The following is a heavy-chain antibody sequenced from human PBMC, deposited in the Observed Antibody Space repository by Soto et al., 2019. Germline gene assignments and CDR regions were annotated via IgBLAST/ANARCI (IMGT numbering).Heavy chain of an antibody. D-gene: IGHD4-17*01. CDR2: IIPIFGTA. CDR3: ARGDYGGNSFSYYFYGMDV. V-gene: IGHV1-69*13. Sequence: ASVKVSCKASGGTFSSYAISWVRQAPGQGLEWMGGIIPIFGTANYAQKFQGRVTITADESTSTAYMELSSLRSEDTAVYYCARGDYGGNSFSYYFYGMDVWGQGTTVTVSS. J-gene: IGHJ6*02. CDR1: GGTFSSYA.